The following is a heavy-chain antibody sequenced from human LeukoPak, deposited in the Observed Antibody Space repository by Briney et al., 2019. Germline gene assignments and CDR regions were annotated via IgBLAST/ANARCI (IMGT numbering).Heavy chain of an antibody. CDR2: ISVHNGNT. V-gene: IGHV1-18*01. CDR3: ARARNPLDYYYYMDV. J-gene: IGHJ6*03. CDR1: GYMFTIYG. Sequence: APVKDSCKASGYMFTIYGISWVRQAPGRGVEWMGWISVHNGNTKYAQKFQGRVTMTTDTSTSTAYMELRSLRSDDTAVYYCARARNPLDYYYYMDVWGKGTTVTVSS.